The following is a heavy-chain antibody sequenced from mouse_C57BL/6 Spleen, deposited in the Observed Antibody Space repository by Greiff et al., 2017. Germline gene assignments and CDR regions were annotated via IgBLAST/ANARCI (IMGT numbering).Heavy chain of an antibody. V-gene: IGHV1-80*01. CDR3: ARDSNYGYCFDY. J-gene: IGHJ2*01. CDR2: IYPGDGDT. CDR1: GYAFSSYW. Sequence: QVQLQQSGAELVKPGASVKISCKASGYAFSSYWMNWVKQRPGKGLEWIGQIYPGDGDTNYNGKFKGKATLTADKSSSTAYMQLSSLTSEDSAVYFCARDSNYGYCFDYWGQGTTLTVSS. D-gene: IGHD2-5*01.